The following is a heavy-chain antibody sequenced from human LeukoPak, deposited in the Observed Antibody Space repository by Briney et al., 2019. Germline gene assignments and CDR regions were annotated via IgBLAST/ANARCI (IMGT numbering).Heavy chain of an antibody. J-gene: IGHJ4*02. CDR1: GFTFRDYG. Sequence: GGSLRLSCAASGFTFRDYGMSWVRQAPGKGLEWVSAISYSGGSTYYADSVKGRFTFSRDNSKNTLYLQMNRLRAEDTAVYYCAKRISSGWSYYFDYWGQGTLVTVSS. CDR2: ISYSGGST. D-gene: IGHD6-19*01. V-gene: IGHV3-23*01. CDR3: AKRISSGWSYYFDY.